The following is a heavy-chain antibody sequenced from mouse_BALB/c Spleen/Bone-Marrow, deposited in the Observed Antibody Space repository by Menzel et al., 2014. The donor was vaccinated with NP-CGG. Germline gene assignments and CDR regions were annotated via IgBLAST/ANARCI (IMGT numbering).Heavy chain of an antibody. CDR1: GFSLTNYG. D-gene: IGHD1-1*01. CDR3: AKGHYGSSPFAY. V-gene: IGHV2-5-1*01. J-gene: IGHJ3*01. CDR2: IWRGGTT. Sequence: VQLQQSGPSLVQPSQSLSITCTVSGFSLTNYGIYWVRQSPGKGLEWLGVIWRGGTTDYNAAFMSRLSITKDNSKSQVFFKMNSLQADDTAIYYCAKGHYGSSPFAYWGQGTLATVSA.